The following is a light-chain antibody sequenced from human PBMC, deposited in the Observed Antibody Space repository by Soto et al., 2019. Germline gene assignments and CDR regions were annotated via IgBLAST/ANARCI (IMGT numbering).Light chain of an antibody. V-gene: IGLV2-8*01. CDR2: EVN. J-gene: IGLJ2*01. Sequence: QSALTQPPSASGSPGQSVTISYTGTSSDVGGYNYVSWYQQHPGKAPKLVIYEVNKRPSGVPDRFSGSKSGNTASLTVSGLQAEDETDYYCSSYAGSNNFVFGGGTKVTVL. CDR3: SSYAGSNNFV. CDR1: SSDVGGYNY.